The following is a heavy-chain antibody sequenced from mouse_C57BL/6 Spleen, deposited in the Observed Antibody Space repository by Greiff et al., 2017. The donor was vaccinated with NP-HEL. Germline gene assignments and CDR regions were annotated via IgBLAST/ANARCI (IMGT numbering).Heavy chain of an antibody. CDR1: GYSITSGYY. CDR3: ARGGELGRYFDV. CDR2: ISYDGSN. V-gene: IGHV3-6*01. D-gene: IGHD4-1*01. J-gene: IGHJ1*03. Sequence: EVKLQESGPGLVKPSQSLSLTCSVTGYSITSGYYWNWIRQFPGNKLEWMGYISYDGSNNYNPSLKNRISITRDTSKNQFFLKLNSVTTEDTATYYCARGGELGRYFDVWGTGTTVTVSS.